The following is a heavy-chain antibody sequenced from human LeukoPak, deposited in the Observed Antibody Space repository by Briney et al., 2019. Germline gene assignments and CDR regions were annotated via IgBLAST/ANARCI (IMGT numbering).Heavy chain of an antibody. CDR2: IYTSGST. D-gene: IGHD6-13*01. CDR1: GGSISSGSYY. CDR3: ARHIIAAASAPIDY. Sequence: PSETLSLTCTVSGGSISSGSYYWSWIRQPAGKGLEWIGRIYTSGSTNYNPSLKSRVTISVDTSKNQFSLKLSSVTAADTAVYYCARHIIAAASAPIDYWGQGTLVTVSS. J-gene: IGHJ4*02. V-gene: IGHV4-61*02.